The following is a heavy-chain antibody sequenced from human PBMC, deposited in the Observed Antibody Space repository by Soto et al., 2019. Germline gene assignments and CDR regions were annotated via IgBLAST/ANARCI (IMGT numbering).Heavy chain of an antibody. CDR3: ARERAAAGFDY. D-gene: IGHD6-13*01. V-gene: IGHV1-8*01. CDR1: GYTFTSYD. J-gene: IGHJ4*02. CDR2: MNPNSGNT. Sequence: QVQLVQSGAEVKKPGASVKVSCKASGYTFTSYDINWVRQATGQGLEWMGWMNPNSGNTGYAQEFQGRVTMPRNTSISTAYMDLSSLRSDDTAVYYCARERAAAGFDYWGQGTLVTVSS.